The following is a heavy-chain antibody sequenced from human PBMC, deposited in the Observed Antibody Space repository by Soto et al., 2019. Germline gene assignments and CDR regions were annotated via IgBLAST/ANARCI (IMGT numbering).Heavy chain of an antibody. D-gene: IGHD1-1*01. CDR1: GGSISSYY. CDR3: ARVRVQNWKRIYYYYGMDV. CDR2: IYYSGST. J-gene: IGHJ6*02. V-gene: IGHV4-59*01. Sequence: QVQLQESGPGLVKPSETLSLTCTVSGGSISSYYWSWIRQPPGKGLEWIGYIYYSGSTNYNPSLKSRVTISVDTSKNQFSLKLSSVTAADTAVYYCARVRVQNWKRIYYYYGMDVWGQGTTVTVSS.